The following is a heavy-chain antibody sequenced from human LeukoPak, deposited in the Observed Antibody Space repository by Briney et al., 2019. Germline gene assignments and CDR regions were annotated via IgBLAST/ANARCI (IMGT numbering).Heavy chain of an antibody. Sequence: SETLSLTCTVSGGSISSSSYYWGWIRRPPGKGLEWIGSIYYSGSTYYNPSLKSRVTISVDTSKNQFSLKLSSVTAADTAVYYCASILTYYDILTGYSDAFDIWGQGTMVTVSS. CDR2: IYYSGST. J-gene: IGHJ3*02. CDR3: ASILTYYDILTGYSDAFDI. CDR1: GGSISSSSYY. V-gene: IGHV4-39*01. D-gene: IGHD3-9*01.